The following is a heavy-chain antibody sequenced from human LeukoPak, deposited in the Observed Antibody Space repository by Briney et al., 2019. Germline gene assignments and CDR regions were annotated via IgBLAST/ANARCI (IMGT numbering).Heavy chain of an antibody. J-gene: IGHJ4*02. D-gene: IGHD6-13*01. Sequence: GGSLRLSCAASGFTFSRYWMSWVRQAPGKGLEWVSYISSSSSTIYYVDSVKGRFTISRDNAKNSLYLQMNSLRAEDTAVYYCARAAAAVGDYFDYWGQGTLVTVSS. V-gene: IGHV3-48*04. CDR1: GFTFSRYW. CDR2: ISSSSSTI. CDR3: ARAAAAVGDYFDY.